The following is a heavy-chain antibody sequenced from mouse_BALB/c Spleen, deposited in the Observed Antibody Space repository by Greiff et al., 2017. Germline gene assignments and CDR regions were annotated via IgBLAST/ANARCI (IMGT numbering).Heavy chain of an antibody. D-gene: IGHD2-14*01. Sequence: QVQLKQSGAELAKPGASVKMSCKASGYTFTSYWMHWVKQRPGQGLEWIGYINPSTGSTEYNQKFKDKATLTADKSSSTAYMQLSSLTSENSAVYYCARLYRYDVAYWGQGTLVTVSA. CDR2: INPSTGST. J-gene: IGHJ3*01. V-gene: IGHV1-7*01. CDR1: GYTFTSYW. CDR3: ARLYRYDVAY.